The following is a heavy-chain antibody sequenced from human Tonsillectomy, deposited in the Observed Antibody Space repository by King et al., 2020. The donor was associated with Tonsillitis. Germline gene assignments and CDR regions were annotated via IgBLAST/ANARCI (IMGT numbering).Heavy chain of an antibody. J-gene: IGHJ4*02. CDR3: ARGPTYGDYND. D-gene: IGHD4-17*01. Sequence: QLQESGPGLVMPSETLSLTCTVSGASINNYYWSWIRQPPGKGLEWIGYIYFTGNTNYNPSLRSRVTISIDTSKTRFSLKINSVTAEDTAVYYCARGPTYGDYNDWGQGILVTVSS. V-gene: IGHV4-59*01. CDR1: GASINNYY. CDR2: IYFTGNT.